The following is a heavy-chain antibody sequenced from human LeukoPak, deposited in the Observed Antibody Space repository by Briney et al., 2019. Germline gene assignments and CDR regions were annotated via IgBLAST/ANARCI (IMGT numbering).Heavy chain of an antibody. CDR1: GFTFSSYA. D-gene: IGHD2-2*02. J-gene: IGHJ6*03. CDR3: AKESPAPYCSSTSCYTGYMDV. Sequence: EGSLRLSCAASGFTFSSYAMSWVRQAPGKGLKWVSAISGSGGSTYYADSVKGRFTISRDNSKNTLYLQMNSLRAEDTAVYYCAKESPAPYCSSTSCYTGYMDVWGKGTTVTVSS. CDR2: ISGSGGST. V-gene: IGHV3-23*01.